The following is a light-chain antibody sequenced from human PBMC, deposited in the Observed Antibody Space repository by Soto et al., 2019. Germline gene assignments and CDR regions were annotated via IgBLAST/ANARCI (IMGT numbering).Light chain of an antibody. V-gene: IGKV3-15*01. CDR3: QQYNNWPYT. CDR1: QSAFTN. J-gene: IGKJ2*01. CDR2: GAS. Sequence: EIVMTQSPATLSVSPGERVTLSCRASQSAFTNLAWSQHKPGQAPRLLIYGASTRATGIPARFSGSGSGTDFTLTISSLQSEDFAVYYCQQYNNWPYTFGRGTKLEIK.